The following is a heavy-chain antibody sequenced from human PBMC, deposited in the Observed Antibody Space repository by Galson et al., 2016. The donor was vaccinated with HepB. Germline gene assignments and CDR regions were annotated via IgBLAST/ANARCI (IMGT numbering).Heavy chain of an antibody. CDR1: GFPFSSYS. Sequence: SLRLSCAASGFPFSSYSMSWVRQAPGKGLECVSKVTSTSSTIYYADSVKGRFTISRDNAKNSLYLQMNSLRAEDTAVYYCVHGDYPYWGQGTLVTVSS. CDR3: VHGDYPY. V-gene: IGHV3-48*04. CDR2: VTSTSSTI. J-gene: IGHJ4*02. D-gene: IGHD4-17*01.